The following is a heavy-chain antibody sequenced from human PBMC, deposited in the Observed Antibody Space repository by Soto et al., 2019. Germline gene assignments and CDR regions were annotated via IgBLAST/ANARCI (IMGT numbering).Heavy chain of an antibody. CDR2: LLRNGRNG. Sequence: EVHLLESGGGLVQPGGPLDFSFETPGFPFGDIAIPWPRQAQGKGREGVSSLLRNGRNGDYADSVRGRFTISRDTSAKSLYLQMDSLRAEDTAIYYCAKDAVSGDGIWLLDSWGQGTVVTVSS. V-gene: IGHV3-23*05. J-gene: IGHJ5*02. CDR1: GFPFGDIA. D-gene: IGHD3-3*01. CDR3: AKDAVSGDGIWLLDS.